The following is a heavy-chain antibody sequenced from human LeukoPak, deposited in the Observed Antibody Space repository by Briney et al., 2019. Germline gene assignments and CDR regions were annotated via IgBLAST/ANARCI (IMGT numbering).Heavy chain of an antibody. CDR2: IYYSGST. CDR3: ARDSSIAGRYYYYYMDV. V-gene: IGHV4-59*01. D-gene: IGHD3-10*01. CDR1: GGSISSYY. J-gene: IGHJ6*03. Sequence: PSETLSLTCTVSGGSISSYYWSWIRQPPGKGLEWIGYIYYSGSTNYNPSLKSRATISVDTSKNQFTPKLSSVTAADTAVYYCARDSSIAGRYYYYYMDVWGKGTTVTVSS.